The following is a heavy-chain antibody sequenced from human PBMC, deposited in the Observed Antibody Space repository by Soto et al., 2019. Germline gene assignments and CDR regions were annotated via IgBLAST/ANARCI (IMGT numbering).Heavy chain of an antibody. CDR1: GGSISSGGYS. CDR3: ARGPPLGY. V-gene: IGHV4-30-2*01. Sequence: LQLQESGSGLVKPSQTLSLTCAVSGGSISSGGYSWSWIRQPPGKGLECIGYIYHSGSTYYSPSLKSRVTISVDRSKNQFSLKLSSVTAADTAVYYCARGPPLGYWGQGTLVTVSS. J-gene: IGHJ4*02. CDR2: IYHSGST.